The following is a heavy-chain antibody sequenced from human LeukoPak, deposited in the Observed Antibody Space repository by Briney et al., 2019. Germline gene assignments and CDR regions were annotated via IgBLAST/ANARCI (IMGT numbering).Heavy chain of an antibody. CDR1: GFTSSSYW. CDR2: IRQDGSEK. D-gene: IGHD3-16*01. J-gene: IGHJ6*03. V-gene: IGHV3-7*01. Sequence: PGGSLRLSCAASGFTSSSYWMSWVGQAPGQGLEWVANIRQDGSEKNYVDSVKGRFTISRDNAKNSLYLQMNSLRAEDTAVYYCARVGDYYYYYYMDVWGKGTTVTVSS. CDR3: ARVGDYYYYYYMDV.